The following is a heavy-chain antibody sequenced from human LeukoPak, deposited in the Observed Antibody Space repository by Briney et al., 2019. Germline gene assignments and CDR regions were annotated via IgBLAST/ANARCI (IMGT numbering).Heavy chain of an antibody. V-gene: IGHV3-23*01. CDR3: AKAFVFGVVRYWYFDP. CDR1: GFTFSSYA. J-gene: IGHJ2*01. D-gene: IGHD3-3*01. CDR2: ISGSGAST. Sequence: PGRSLRLSCAASGFTFSSYAMHWVRQAPGKGLEWVSAISGSGASTYYADSVKGRFTISRDNSKNTLYLQMNSLRAEDTAVYYCAKAFVFGVVRYWYFDPWGRGTLVTVSS.